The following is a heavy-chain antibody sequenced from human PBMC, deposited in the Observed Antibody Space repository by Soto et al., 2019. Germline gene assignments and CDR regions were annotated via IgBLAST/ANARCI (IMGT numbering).Heavy chain of an antibody. CDR3: AKGPHSASWYYYMDV. V-gene: IGHV3-13*01. Sequence: EVQLVESGGGLVQPGGSLRLSCAASGFTLSTYDMHWVRQATGKGLEWVAALSYAGDTYYPGSVKGRFTASREGAKNSLYLQMNSLTAGDTAVYYCAKGPHSASWYYYMDVWGKGTTVTVSS. CDR2: LSYAGDT. J-gene: IGHJ6*03. D-gene: IGHD6-25*01. CDR1: GFTLSTYD.